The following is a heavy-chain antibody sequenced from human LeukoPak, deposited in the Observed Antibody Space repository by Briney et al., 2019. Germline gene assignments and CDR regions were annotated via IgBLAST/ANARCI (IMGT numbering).Heavy chain of an antibody. D-gene: IGHD1-20*01. V-gene: IGHV4-59*10. J-gene: IGHJ4*02. Sequence: SETLSLTCAVYGGSFSGYYWSWIRQPAGKGLEWIGRIYTSGSTNYNPSLKSRVTMSVDTSKNQFSLKLSSVTAADTAVYYCARGNWNELVDYWGQGTLATVSS. CDR3: ARGNWNELVDY. CDR2: IYTSGST. CDR1: GGSFSGYY.